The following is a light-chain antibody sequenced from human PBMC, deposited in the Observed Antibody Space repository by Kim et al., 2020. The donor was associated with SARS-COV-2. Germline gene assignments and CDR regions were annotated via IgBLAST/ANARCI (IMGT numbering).Light chain of an antibody. V-gene: IGKV1-39*01. CDR1: QTIRSY. CDR2: AAS. Sequence: ASVGDGVTISCRASQTIRSYLNWYQQKPGKAPRLLIYAASSLQSGVPSRFSGSGSGTDFTLTISSLQPEDFATYYCQHTYSTPWTFGQGTKVDIK. J-gene: IGKJ1*01. CDR3: QHTYSTPWT.